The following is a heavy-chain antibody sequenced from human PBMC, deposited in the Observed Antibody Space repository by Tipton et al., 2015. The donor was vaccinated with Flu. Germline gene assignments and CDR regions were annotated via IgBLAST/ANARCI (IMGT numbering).Heavy chain of an antibody. CDR3: ATGFYYDSENSFDI. J-gene: IGHJ3*02. V-gene: IGHV4-61*10. Sequence: GASINSGSDYWSWIRQPAGKGLEWIGYIYDSGNTNYNPSLKSRVTILGDTSRNQFSLKLRSVTAADTAIYYCATGFYYDSENSFDIWGQGTMVTVSS. CDR2: IYDSGNT. CDR1: GASINSGSDY. D-gene: IGHD3-22*01.